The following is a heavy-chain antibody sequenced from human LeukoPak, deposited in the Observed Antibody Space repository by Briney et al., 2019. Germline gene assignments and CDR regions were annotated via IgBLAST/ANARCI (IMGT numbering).Heavy chain of an antibody. CDR2: IYYSGST. J-gene: IGHJ5*02. V-gene: IGHV4-39*01. D-gene: IGHD2-2*01. CDR1: GGSISSSSYY. CDR3: ARPHVVPAASNWFDP. Sequence: SETLSLTCTVSGGSISSSSYYWGWIRQPPGKGLEWIGSIYYSGSTYYNPSLKSRVTISVDTSKNQFSLKLSSVTAADTAVYYCARPHVVPAASNWFDPWGQGTLVTVSS.